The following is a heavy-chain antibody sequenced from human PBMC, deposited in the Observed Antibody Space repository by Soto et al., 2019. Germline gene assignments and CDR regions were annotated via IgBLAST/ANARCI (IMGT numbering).Heavy chain of an antibody. V-gene: IGHV3-33*06. J-gene: IGHJ4*02. D-gene: IGHD3-22*01. Sequence: GGSLRLSCAASGFTFSSYGMHWVRQAPGKVLEWVAVIWYDGSNKYYADSVKGRFTISRDNSKNTLYLQMNSLRAEDTAVYYCANRPNYYDSSGYYYKQDYFDYWGQGTLGTVSS. CDR2: IWYDGSNK. CDR3: ANRPNYYDSSGYYYKQDYFDY. CDR1: GFTFSSYG.